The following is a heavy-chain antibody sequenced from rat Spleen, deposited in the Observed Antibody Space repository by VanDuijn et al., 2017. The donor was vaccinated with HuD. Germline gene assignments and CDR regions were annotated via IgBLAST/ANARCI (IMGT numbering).Heavy chain of an antibody. CDR1: GHSIASSYR. J-gene: IGHJ2*01. Sequence: EVQLQESGPGLVKPSQSLSLTCSVTGHSIASSYRWNWIRKFPGNKLEWMGFIDGEGSANYNPSLKSRISITRDTSKNQFFLQVNSVTAEDTATYYCARYRDSFGHVGIFDYWGQGVMVTVSS. D-gene: IGHD1-11*01. CDR3: ARYRDSFGHVGIFDY. CDR2: IDGEGSA. V-gene: IGHV3-3*01.